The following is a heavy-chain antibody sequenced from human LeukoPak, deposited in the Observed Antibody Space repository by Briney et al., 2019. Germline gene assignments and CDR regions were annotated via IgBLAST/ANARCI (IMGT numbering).Heavy chain of an antibody. CDR2: ISGGAYST. V-gene: IGHV3-23*01. CDR3: AKDSPVLTY. Sequence: GGSLRLSCAASGFTVSSFGMSWVRQAPGRGLEWVSAISGGAYSTYYADSVKGRFTISRDNSKNTLYLQMNSLRAEDTAVYYCAKDSPVLTYWGQGTLVTVSS. J-gene: IGHJ4*02. CDR1: GFTVSSFG.